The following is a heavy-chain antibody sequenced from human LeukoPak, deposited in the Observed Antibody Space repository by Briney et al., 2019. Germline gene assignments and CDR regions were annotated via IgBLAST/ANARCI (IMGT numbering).Heavy chain of an antibody. CDR3: AKLSYYYDSIIYQGIDY. D-gene: IGHD3-22*01. Sequence: GGSLRLSCAASGFTFNTYDMSWVRQAPGKGLEWVSGISGSGASTYYADSVKGRFTISRDNSKNTLYLQMNSLRAEDTAVYYCAKLSYYYDSIIYQGIDYWGQGTLVTVSS. V-gene: IGHV3-23*01. CDR1: GFTFNTYD. J-gene: IGHJ4*02. CDR2: ISGSGAST.